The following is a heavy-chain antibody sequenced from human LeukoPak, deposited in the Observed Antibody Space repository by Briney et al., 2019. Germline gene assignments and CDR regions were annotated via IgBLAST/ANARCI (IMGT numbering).Heavy chain of an antibody. CDR2: IRSTGDI. CDR3: ARDAGNSGYGCDL. Sequence: GGSLRLSCAASGFIFSQYSINWVRQAPGKGLEWVSHIRSTGDIFYADSVKGRFTISRDNARNSLYLQMNSLRAEDTAMYYCARDAGNSGYGCDLWGQGTLVTVSS. CDR1: GFIFSQYS. V-gene: IGHV3-48*01. J-gene: IGHJ5*02. D-gene: IGHD5-12*01.